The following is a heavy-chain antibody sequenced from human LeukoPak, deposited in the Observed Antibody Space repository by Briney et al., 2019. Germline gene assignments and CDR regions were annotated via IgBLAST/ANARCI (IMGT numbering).Heavy chain of an antibody. CDR1: GFTFSSYA. Sequence: GGSLRLSCAASGFTFSSYAMHWVRQAPGKGLEWVAVISYDGSNKYYADSVKGRFTISGDNSKNTLYLQMNSLRAEDTAVYYCARRGSSSRLDYWGQGTLVTVS. J-gene: IGHJ4*02. D-gene: IGHD6-6*01. CDR3: ARRGSSSRLDY. CDR2: ISYDGSNK. V-gene: IGHV3-30-3*01.